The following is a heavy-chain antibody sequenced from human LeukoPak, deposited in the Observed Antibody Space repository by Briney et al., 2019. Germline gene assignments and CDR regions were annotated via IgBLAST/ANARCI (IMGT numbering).Heavy chain of an antibody. CDR1: GYTFPAHY. D-gene: IGHD1-26*01. J-gene: IGHJ4*02. V-gene: IGHV1-46*01. Sequence: ASVKDSCKASGYTFPAHYMHWVRQAPGQGLEWMGIINPSGGSTSYAQKFQGRVDMTRDTSTSTVYMELSSLRSEDTAVYYCARESGVGATFDYWGQGTLVTVSS. CDR2: INPSGGST. CDR3: ARESGVGATFDY.